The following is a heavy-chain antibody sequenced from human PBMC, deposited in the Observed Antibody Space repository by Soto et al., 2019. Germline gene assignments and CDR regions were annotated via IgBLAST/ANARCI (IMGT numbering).Heavy chain of an antibody. Sequence: PSETLSLTCTVSGVSISSGGYYWSWIRQLPGKGLEWIGYIYYTGTTFYNPPLKSRVAISKDTSTNQFSLNLSSVTAADTAVYYCAGGGSYPVTFDYWGQGTLVTVSS. CDR2: IYYTGTT. D-gene: IGHD2-15*01. CDR3: AGGGSYPVTFDY. J-gene: IGHJ4*02. CDR1: GVSISSGGYY. V-gene: IGHV4-31*03.